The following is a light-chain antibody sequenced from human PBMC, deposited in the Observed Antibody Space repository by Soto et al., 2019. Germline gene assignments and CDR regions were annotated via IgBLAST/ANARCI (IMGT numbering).Light chain of an antibody. J-gene: IGKJ2*01. CDR2: KAS. CDR3: RHYNTYSPPYT. V-gene: IGKV1-5*03. CDR1: QSISYW. Sequence: DIQMTQFPATLSASVGDRVTITCRASQSISYWLAWYQQKPGKAPNLLIYKASTLESGVPSRFSGSGSGTEFTPTITSPQPDDFATYYCRHYNTYSPPYTFGQGTKLEIK.